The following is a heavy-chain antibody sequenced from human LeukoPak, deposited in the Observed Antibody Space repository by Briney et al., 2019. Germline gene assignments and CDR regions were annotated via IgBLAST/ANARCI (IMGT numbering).Heavy chain of an antibody. CDR1: GGTFSSYA. D-gene: IGHD3-16*01. CDR2: IIPILGIA. J-gene: IGHJ4*02. Sequence: SVKVSCKASGGTFSSYAISWVRQAPGQGLEWMGRIIPILGIANYAQKFQGRVTITADKSTSTAYMELSSLRSEDTAVYYCARDLLYTAYYFDYWGQGTLVTVSS. V-gene: IGHV1-69*04. CDR3: ARDLLYTAYYFDY.